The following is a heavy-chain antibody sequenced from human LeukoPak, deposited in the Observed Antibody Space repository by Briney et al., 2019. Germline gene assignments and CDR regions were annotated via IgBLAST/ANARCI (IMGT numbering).Heavy chain of an antibody. Sequence: PGGSLRLSCAASGFTFSRYWMSWVRQAPGKGLEWVANIKQDGSEKYYVDSVKGRFTISRDNAKNSLYLQMNSLRAKGTAVYYCAMSGSRSPFDIWGQGTMVTVSS. V-gene: IGHV3-7*01. CDR1: GFTFSRYW. D-gene: IGHD1-26*01. CDR2: IKQDGSEK. J-gene: IGHJ3*02. CDR3: AMSGSRSPFDI.